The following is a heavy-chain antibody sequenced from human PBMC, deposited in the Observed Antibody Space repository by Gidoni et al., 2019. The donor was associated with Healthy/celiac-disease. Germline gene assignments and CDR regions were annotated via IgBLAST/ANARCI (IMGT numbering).Heavy chain of an antibody. CDR2: IRSKAYGGTT. V-gene: IGHV3-49*04. CDR1: GFTLGDYA. CDR3: TRGAVAGNY. Sequence: EVQLVESGGGLVQPGRSLRPSCTAYGFTLGDYAMSCVRQAPGKGLAWVGFIRSKAYGGTTEYAASVKGRFTISRDDSKSIAYLQMNSLKTEDTAVYYCTRGAVAGNYWGQGTLVTVSA. J-gene: IGHJ4*02. D-gene: IGHD6-19*01.